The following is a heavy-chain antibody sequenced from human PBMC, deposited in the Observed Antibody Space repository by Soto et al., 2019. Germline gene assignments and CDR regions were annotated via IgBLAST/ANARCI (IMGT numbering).Heavy chain of an antibody. CDR3: ARDRSSGWYTQAAHYYFDY. CDR2: ISYDGSNK. J-gene: IGHJ4*02. CDR1: GFTFSSYA. Sequence: VQLVESGGGLVQPGGSLRLSCAASGFTFSSYAMHWVRQAPGKGLEWVAVISYDGSNKYYADSVKGRFTISRDNSKNTLYLQMNSLRAEDTAVYYCARDRSSGWYTQAAHYYFDYWGQGTLVTVSS. V-gene: IGHV3-30-3*01. D-gene: IGHD6-19*01.